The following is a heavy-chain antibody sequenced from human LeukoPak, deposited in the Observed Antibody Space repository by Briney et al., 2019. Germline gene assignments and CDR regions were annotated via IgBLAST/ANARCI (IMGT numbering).Heavy chain of an antibody. CDR2: ISYSGST. D-gene: IGHD1-26*01. V-gene: IGHV4-59*08. CDR1: GGSISSYF. CDR3: ARRRERRRTDRFDYFDY. Sequence: SETLSPTCTVSGGSISSYFWSWFRQPPGKGLEWIGYISYSGSTNYNPSLKSRITISLDTSKNQFSLKLSSVTAADTAVYYCARRRERRRTDRFDYFDYWGQGALVAVSS. J-gene: IGHJ4*02.